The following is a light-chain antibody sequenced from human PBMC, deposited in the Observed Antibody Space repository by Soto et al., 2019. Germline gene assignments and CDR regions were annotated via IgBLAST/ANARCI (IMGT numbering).Light chain of an antibody. CDR3: QQLTDWPPQWT. V-gene: IGKV3-11*01. J-gene: IGKJ1*01. Sequence: EIVVTQSAGTLSLSPGERDTLSCRAIQSISSYLAWYQQKPGQAPRLLIYDASSRATGIPARFSGSGSGTDFTLTISSLEPEDFAVYYCQQLTDWPPQWTFGQGTKVDIK. CDR2: DAS. CDR1: QSISSY.